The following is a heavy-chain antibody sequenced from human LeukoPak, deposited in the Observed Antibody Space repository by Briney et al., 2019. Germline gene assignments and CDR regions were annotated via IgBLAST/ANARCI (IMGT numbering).Heavy chain of an antibody. J-gene: IGHJ4*02. CDR2: INHSGST. Sequence: SETLSLTCAVYGGSFSGYYWSWIRQPPGKGLEWVGEINHSGSTNYNPSLKSRVTISVDTSKNHFSLKLSSVTAADTAVYYCARARDSGSYYGFDYWGQGTLVTVSS. CDR3: ARARDSGSYYGFDY. CDR1: GGSFSGYY. D-gene: IGHD1-26*01. V-gene: IGHV4-34*01.